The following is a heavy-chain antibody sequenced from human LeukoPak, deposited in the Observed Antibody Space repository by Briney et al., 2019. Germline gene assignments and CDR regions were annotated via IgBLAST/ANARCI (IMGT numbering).Heavy chain of an antibody. Sequence: SVKVSCKASGYTFTSYDINWVRQAPGQGLEWMGGIIPIFGTANYAQKFQGRVTITTDESTSTAYMELSSLRSEDTAVYYCARGHDSSGYFVYWGQGTLVTVSS. J-gene: IGHJ4*02. D-gene: IGHD3-22*01. CDR2: IIPIFGTA. CDR1: GYTFTSYD. CDR3: ARGHDSSGYFVY. V-gene: IGHV1-69*05.